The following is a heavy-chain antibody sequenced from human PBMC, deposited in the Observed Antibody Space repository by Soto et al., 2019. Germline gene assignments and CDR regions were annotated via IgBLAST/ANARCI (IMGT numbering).Heavy chain of an antibody. CDR1: GFTVSSNY. J-gene: IGHJ4*02. V-gene: IGHV3-53*04. D-gene: IGHD3-16*01. CDR2: IYSGGST. Sequence: EVQLVESGGGLVQPGGSLRLSCAASGFTVSSNYMSWVRQAPGKGLEWVSVIYSGGSTYYADSVKGRFTIARHNSKNTRYLQMNSLRAEDTAVYYCARIWGIAVGPFDYWCQGTLVTVSS. CDR3: ARIWGIAVGPFDY.